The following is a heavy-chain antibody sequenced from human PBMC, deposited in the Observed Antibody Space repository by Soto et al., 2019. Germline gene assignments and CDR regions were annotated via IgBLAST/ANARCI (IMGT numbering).Heavy chain of an antibody. CDR1: GYTFTSYG. CDR2: ISANNGNT. J-gene: IGHJ4*02. D-gene: IGHD1-26*01. CDR3: ARGGAGSGSYFQTTLDN. Sequence: ASVKVSCKASGYTFTSYGFSWVRQAPGQGLEWMGWISANNGNTKYAQKFQGRVTLITDTSTSTAYMELRSLRSDDTAVYFCARGGAGSGSYFQTTLDNWGQRTLASLSS. V-gene: IGHV1-18*01.